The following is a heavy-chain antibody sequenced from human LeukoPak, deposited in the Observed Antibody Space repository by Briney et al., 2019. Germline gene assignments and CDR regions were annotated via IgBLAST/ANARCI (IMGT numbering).Heavy chain of an antibody. CDR1: GGSISSGGYS. CDR2: IYHSGST. CDR3: ASGEYGSGSYYTYYYYGMDV. D-gene: IGHD3-10*01. V-gene: IGHV4-30-2*01. Sequence: SETLSLTCAVSGGSISSGGYSWSWIRQPPGKGLEWIGYIYHSGSTYYNPSLKSRVTISVDRSKNQFSLKLSSVTAADTAVYYCASGEYGSGSYYTYYYYGMDVWGKGTTVTVSS. J-gene: IGHJ6*04.